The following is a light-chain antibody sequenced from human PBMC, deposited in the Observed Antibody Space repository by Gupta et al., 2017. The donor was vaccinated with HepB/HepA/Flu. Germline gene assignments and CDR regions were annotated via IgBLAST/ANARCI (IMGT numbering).Light chain of an antibody. V-gene: IGKV1-17*01. CDR1: QGIRTD. Sequence: DIQMTQSPSSLSASVGDRVTITCRACQGIRTDLGWYQQRPGEVPKRLIYAASTLQSGVPSRFSGSGFGTEFTLTITSLQPEDFATYYCLQHNSYPPTFGQGTKVEIK. CDR3: LQHNSYPPT. CDR2: AAS. J-gene: IGKJ1*01.